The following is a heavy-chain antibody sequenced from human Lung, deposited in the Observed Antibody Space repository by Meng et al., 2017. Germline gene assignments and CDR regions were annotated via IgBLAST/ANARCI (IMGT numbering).Heavy chain of an antibody. V-gene: IGHV1-18*01. D-gene: IGHD3-10*01. J-gene: IGHJ4*02. Sequence: VQPVQAGPEVKKPGGSVKVPCKDSDYTFTGYGVSWVRQAPGQGLEWMAWLGAHDGDTSHAPKFQGRVTVSADRPTATAYMELRSLRSDDTAVYYCARGTPGRSYSDYWGQGTLVTVSS. CDR1: DYTFTGYG. CDR2: LGAHDGDT. CDR3: ARGTPGRSYSDY.